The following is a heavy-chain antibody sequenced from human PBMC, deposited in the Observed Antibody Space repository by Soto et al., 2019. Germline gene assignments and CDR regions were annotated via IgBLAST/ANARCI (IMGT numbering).Heavy chain of an antibody. V-gene: IGHV1-69*13. CDR2: IIPIFGTA. Sequence: SVKVSCKASGGTFSSYAISWVRQAPGQGLEWMGGIIPIFGTANYAQKFQGRVTITADESTSTAYMELSSLRSEDTAVYYCARRYCTNGVCYSFPAYYDAFDNWGQGTMVTLSS. CDR1: GGTFSSYA. J-gene: IGHJ3*02. CDR3: ARRYCTNGVCYSFPAYYDAFDN. D-gene: IGHD2-8*01.